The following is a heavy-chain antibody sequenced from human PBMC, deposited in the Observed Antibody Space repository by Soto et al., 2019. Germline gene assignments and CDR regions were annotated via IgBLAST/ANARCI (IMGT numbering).Heavy chain of an antibody. Sequence: QMQLVESGGGAVQPGRSLRLSCAASGFTFSYYPMHWVRQAPGKGLEWVAVISFDGSNKYYADSVKGRFTISRDNSKNTLYLQMNSLIGEDTAVYYCVRVPVDMVAILYNYPLDGREPLSDVDVWGQGTTVTVSS. V-gene: IGHV3-30*04. CDR3: VRVPVDMVAILYNYPLDGREPLSDVDV. D-gene: IGHD5-12*01. CDR1: GFTFSYYP. CDR2: ISFDGSNK. J-gene: IGHJ6*02.